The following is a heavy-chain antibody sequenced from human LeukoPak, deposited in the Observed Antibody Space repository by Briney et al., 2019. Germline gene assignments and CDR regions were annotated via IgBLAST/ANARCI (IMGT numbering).Heavy chain of an antibody. Sequence: SETLSLTCTVSGGSVSSSTYYWNWIRQPPGKGLEWNGYIYNSGSTSYNPSFKSRLTISVDTSRNQFSLKGNSVTSADTGVYYCGRGQVGATQFFDYGAREPRVTVPS. D-gene: IGHD1-26*01. V-gene: IGHV4-61*01. J-gene: IGHJ4*02. CDR3: GRGQVGATQFFDY. CDR1: GGSVSSSTYY. CDR2: IYNSGST.